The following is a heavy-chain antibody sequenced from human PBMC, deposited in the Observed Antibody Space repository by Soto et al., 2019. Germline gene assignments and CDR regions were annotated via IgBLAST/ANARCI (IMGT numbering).Heavy chain of an antibody. CDR3: ARGVCSGGSCYFDY. D-gene: IGHD2-15*01. J-gene: IGHJ4*02. CDR1: GYTLTGYY. CDR2: INPNSGGT. Sequence: ASVKVSCKASGYTLTGYYMHWVRQAPGQGLEWMGWINPNSGGTNYAQKFQGWVTMTRDTSISTAYMELSRLRSDDTAVYYCARGVCSGGSCYFDYWGQGTLVTVSS. V-gene: IGHV1-2*04.